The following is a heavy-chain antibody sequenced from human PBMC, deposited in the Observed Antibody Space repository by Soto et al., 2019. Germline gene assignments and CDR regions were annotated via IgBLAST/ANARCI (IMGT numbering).Heavy chain of an antibody. D-gene: IGHD1-26*01. CDR1: GFTFSNYG. Sequence: QVQLVESGGGMVQPGRSLRLSCAASGFTFSNYGIHWVRQAPGKGLEWVALISNDGSNKYYADSVKGRFTISRDNSKNTLYLQMNSLRAEDTAVYYCAMDLLGLVGTTDYWGQGTLVTVSS. V-gene: IGHV3-30*03. CDR2: ISNDGSNK. J-gene: IGHJ4*02. CDR3: AMDLLGLVGTTDY.